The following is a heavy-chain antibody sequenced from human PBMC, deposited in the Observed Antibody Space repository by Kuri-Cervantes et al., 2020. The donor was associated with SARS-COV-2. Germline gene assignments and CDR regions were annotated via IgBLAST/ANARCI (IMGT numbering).Heavy chain of an antibody. Sequence: SETLSLTCTVSGDSMNSGDFYWTWIRQPPGKGLEWIGYIHHSGSTFYSPSLRSRLTLSLDISKNQFSLKLTSVSAADTAVYYCAKNMVRGVTTDVWGQGTMVTLSS. CDR2: IHHSGST. CDR3: AKNMVRGVTTDV. D-gene: IGHD3-10*01. CDR1: GDSMNSGDFY. V-gene: IGHV4-30-4*01. J-gene: IGHJ6*02.